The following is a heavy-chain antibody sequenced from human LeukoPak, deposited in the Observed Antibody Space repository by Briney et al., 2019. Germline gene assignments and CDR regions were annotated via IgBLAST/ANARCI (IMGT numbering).Heavy chain of an antibody. J-gene: IGHJ6*03. D-gene: IGHD5-24*01. Sequence: SGPALVKPTQTLTLTCTFSGFSLTTTGMCVSWIRQPPGKALEWLARIDWADDKYYSTSLKTRLTISKDTSKNQVVLTMSKMDPVDTATYYCARVRRDGYSYVREYKYYYYYMDAWGTGTTVTISS. V-gene: IGHV2-70*11. CDR1: GFSLTTTGMC. CDR3: ARVRRDGYSYVREYKYYYYYMDA. CDR2: IDWADDK.